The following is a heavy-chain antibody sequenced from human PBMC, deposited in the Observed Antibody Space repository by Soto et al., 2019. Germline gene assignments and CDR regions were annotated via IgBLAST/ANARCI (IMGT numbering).Heavy chain of an antibody. Sequence: GGSLRLSCAAPGFTFTSYDMHWVRQAPGKGLEWMALILHDGSAEYYADSVKGRFTISRDNSRSTLYLQMNSLRAEDTAVYYCARSRDGYTFYFYYLMDGWGQGTKVTVS. D-gene: IGHD5-12*01. CDR1: GFTFTSYD. CDR3: ARSRDGYTFYFYYLMDG. CDR2: ILHDGSAE. J-gene: IGHJ6*02. V-gene: IGHV3-30*03.